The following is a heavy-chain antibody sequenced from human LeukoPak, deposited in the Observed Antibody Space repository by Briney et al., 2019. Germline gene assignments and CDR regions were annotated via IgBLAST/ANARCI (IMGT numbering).Heavy chain of an antibody. Sequence: GGSLRLSCVASGFTLSNHWMSWVRQAPGKGLEWVAKIKEDGSDKHYVDSVKGRFTISRDNPKNSLSLQMNSLRVEDTAVYHCVRGSRAPVFWGQGTLVTVSS. D-gene: IGHD1-26*01. CDR1: GFTLSNHW. CDR2: IKEDGSDK. V-gene: IGHV3-7*01. CDR3: VRGSRAPVF. J-gene: IGHJ4*02.